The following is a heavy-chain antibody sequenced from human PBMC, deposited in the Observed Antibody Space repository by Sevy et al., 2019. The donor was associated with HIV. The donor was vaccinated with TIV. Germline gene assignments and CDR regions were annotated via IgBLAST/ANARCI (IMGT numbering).Heavy chain of an antibody. Sequence: SETLSLTCTVSGGSISSSSYYWGWIRQPPGKGLEWIGSIYYSGSTYYHPSLKSRVTISVDTSKNQFSLKLSSVTAADTAVYYCARGGGKQLWFELDYWGQGTLVTVSS. CDR3: ARGGGKQLWFELDY. D-gene: IGHD5-18*01. V-gene: IGHV4-39*01. CDR1: GGSISSSSYY. CDR2: IYYSGST. J-gene: IGHJ4*02.